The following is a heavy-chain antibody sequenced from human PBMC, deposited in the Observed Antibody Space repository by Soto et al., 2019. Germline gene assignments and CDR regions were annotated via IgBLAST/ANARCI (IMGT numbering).Heavy chain of an antibody. V-gene: IGHV3-30*18. CDR1: GFTFSSYG. J-gene: IGHJ3*02. Sequence: QVQLVESGGGVVQPGRSLRLSCAASGFTFSSYGMHWVRQAPGKGLEWVAVISYDGSNKYYADSVKGRFTISRDNSKNTLYLQMKSLRAEDTAVYYCAKESGLQLAHGFDIWCQGTMVTVSS. CDR2: ISYDGSNK. CDR3: AKESGLQLAHGFDI. D-gene: IGHD6-13*01.